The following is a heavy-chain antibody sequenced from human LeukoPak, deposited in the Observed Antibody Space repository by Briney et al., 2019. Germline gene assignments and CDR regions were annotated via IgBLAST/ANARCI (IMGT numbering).Heavy chain of an antibody. CDR2: IRYSGST. J-gene: IGHJ3*02. V-gene: IGHV4-30-4*07. Sequence: SQTLSLTCEVSGDSLSSGGYSWSWIRQPPGKGLEWIGYIRYSGSTYYNPSLKSRLTISVDRSKNQFSLKLSSVTAADTAVYYRAREGFDGTDYYAFDIWGQGTMVTVSS. CDR3: AREGFDGTDYYAFDI. D-gene: IGHD3-22*01. CDR1: GDSLSSGGYS.